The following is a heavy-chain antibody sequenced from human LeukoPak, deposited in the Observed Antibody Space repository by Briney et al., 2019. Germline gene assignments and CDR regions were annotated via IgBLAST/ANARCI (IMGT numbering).Heavy chain of an antibody. CDR2: ISAYNGNT. J-gene: IGHJ4*02. V-gene: IGHV1-18*01. D-gene: IGHD3-9*01. Sequence: ASVKVSCKASGYTFTSYGISWVRQAPGQGLEWMGWISAYNGNTNYAQKLQGRVTMTTDTSTSTTYMELRSLRSDDTAVYYCARDQRGILTGYYYGWGQGTLVTVSS. CDR1: GYTFTSYG. CDR3: ARDQRGILTGYYYG.